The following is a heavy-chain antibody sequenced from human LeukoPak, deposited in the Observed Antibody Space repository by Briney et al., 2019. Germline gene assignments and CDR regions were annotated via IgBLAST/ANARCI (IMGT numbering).Heavy chain of an antibody. J-gene: IGHJ4*02. V-gene: IGHV3-7*01. D-gene: IGHD5-24*01. CDR3: ARDLRGRDGYNVN. Sequence: PGGSLRLSCAASGFTFSSYWMSWVRQAPGKGLEWVANIKQDGSEKYDVDSVKGRFTISRDNAKNSLYLQMNSLRAEDTAVYYCARDLRGRDGYNVNWGQGTLVTVSS. CDR2: IKQDGSEK. CDR1: GFTFSSYW.